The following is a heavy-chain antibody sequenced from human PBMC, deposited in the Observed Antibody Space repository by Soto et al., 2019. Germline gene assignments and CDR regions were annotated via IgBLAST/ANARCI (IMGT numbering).Heavy chain of an antibody. CDR1: GGSISTVGHY. D-gene: IGHD6-19*01. J-gene: IGHJ4*02. CDR3: ARATATLSSSNCDY. Sequence: SQTLSLTCSVSGGSISTVGHYSTWIRQPPGKGLEWIGSIYHTGSTYYSKSLRSRLTMSVDTSKNQFSLRLSSVTAPDTAVYYCARATATLSSSNCDYWGKGXMVTVYS. CDR2: IYHTGST. V-gene: IGHV4-31*03.